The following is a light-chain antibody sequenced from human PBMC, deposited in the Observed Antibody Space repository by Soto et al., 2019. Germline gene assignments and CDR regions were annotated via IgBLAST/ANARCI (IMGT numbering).Light chain of an antibody. CDR1: RSNIGAGYD. V-gene: IGLV1-40*01. CDR2: VNT. Sequence: QSALTQPPSVSGAPGQRVTISCTGSRSNIGAGYDVHWYQQLPGTAPKLLIYVNTNRPSGVPGRFSGSKSGTSASLAITGLQAEDEADYYCQSYDSSLSGYVFGTGTKVTVL. J-gene: IGLJ1*01. CDR3: QSYDSSLSGYV.